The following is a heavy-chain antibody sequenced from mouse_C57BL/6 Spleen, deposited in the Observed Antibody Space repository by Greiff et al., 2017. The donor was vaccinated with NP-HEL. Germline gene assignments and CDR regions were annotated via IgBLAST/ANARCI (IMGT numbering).Heavy chain of an antibody. V-gene: IGHV1-18*01. CDR1: GYTFTDYN. D-gene: IGHD2-10*02. J-gene: IGHJ4*01. CDR3: ARSGRYGNYENYAMDY. CDR2: INPNNGGT. Sequence: EVQLQQSGPELVKPGASVKIPCKASGYTFTDYNMDWVKQSHGKSLEWIGDINPNNGGTIYNQKFKGKATLTVDKSSSTAYMELRSLTSEDTAVYYGARSGRYGNYENYAMDYWGQGTSVTVSS.